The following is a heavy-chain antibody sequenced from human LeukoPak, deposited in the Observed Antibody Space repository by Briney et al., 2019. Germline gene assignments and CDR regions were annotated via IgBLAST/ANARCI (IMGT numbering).Heavy chain of an antibody. D-gene: IGHD6-13*01. CDR2: LRKDATYS. Sequence: PGGSLRLSCAASGFPFSSYGMYWVRQTPDKGLQWVAYLRKDATYSNYADSVRGRFTISRDNSKNTLDLQMNSLRVGDTAVYYCAKSANIAEAGNFDNWGQGTLVTVSS. V-gene: IGHV3-30*02. CDR1: GFPFSSYG. J-gene: IGHJ4*02. CDR3: AKSANIAEAGNFDN.